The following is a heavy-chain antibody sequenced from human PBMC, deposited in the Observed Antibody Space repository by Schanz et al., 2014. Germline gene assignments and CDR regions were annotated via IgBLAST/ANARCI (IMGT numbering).Heavy chain of an antibody. CDR3: ANNWNLDY. CDR1: GFSFSSYA. V-gene: IGHV3-23*01. D-gene: IGHD1-20*01. J-gene: IGHJ4*02. CDR2: ISGSGGST. Sequence: EVQLLESGGGLVEPGGSLRLSCAASGFSFSSYAMGWVRQARGKGLEWVSAISGSGGSTYYADSVKGRFTISRDNSKNTLYLQMNSLRAEDTAVYYCANNWNLDYWGQGTLVTVSS.